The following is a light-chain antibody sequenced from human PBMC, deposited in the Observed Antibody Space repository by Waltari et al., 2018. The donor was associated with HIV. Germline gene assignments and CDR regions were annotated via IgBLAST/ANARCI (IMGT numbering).Light chain of an antibody. J-gene: IGLJ2*01. CDR3: AAWDDSLNAVL. CDR1: NSNIGGNT. CDR2: SNN. V-gene: IGLV1-44*01. Sequence: QPVLTQPPSASGTPGQRVPLSCSGRNSNIGGNTVNWYQQFLRTAPKLLIYSNNQRPSGVPDRISGSKSGTSASLAISGLQSEDEADYYCAAWDDSLNAVLFGGGTRLTVL.